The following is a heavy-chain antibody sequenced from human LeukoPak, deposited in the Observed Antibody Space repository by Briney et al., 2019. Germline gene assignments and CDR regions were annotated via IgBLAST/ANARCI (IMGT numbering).Heavy chain of an antibody. D-gene: IGHD3-16*01. CDR2: MHYSGKA. V-gene: IGHV4-59*02. CDR1: GGSVSGYY. J-gene: IGHJ6*02. Sequence: PSETLSLTCSVFGGSVSGYYWTWVRQTPGKGLEWIGQMHYSGKADYNPSLKSRITISVDTSKNEISLRMSSMTAADTGIYYCAKFGADYDMAVGGQGTTATVS. CDR3: AKFGADYDMAV.